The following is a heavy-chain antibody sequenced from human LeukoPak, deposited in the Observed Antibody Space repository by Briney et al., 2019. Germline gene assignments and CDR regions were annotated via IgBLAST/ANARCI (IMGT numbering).Heavy chain of an antibody. V-gene: IGHV3-15*01. CDR3: TPGLGDY. J-gene: IGHJ4*02. CDR2: IKRRSDGGTI. CDR1: GFTFSKVW. Sequence: PGGSLRLSCAASGFTFSKVWMSWVRRAPGKGLEWVGRIKRRSDGGTIDYSAPVKDRFTISRDASINMLYLQMNSLKTDDTAVYYCTPGLGDYWGQGTLVTVSS. D-gene: IGHD1-14*01.